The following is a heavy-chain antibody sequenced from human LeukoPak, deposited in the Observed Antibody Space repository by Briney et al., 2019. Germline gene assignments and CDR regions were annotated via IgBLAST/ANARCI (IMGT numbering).Heavy chain of an antibody. J-gene: IGHJ4*02. CDR1: GYSFSSFY. CDR2: INPYGDST. V-gene: IGHV1-46*01. D-gene: IGHD6-13*01. CDR3: ARDGSTWLFDY. Sequence: ASVKVSCKASGYSFSSFYMHWVRQAPGQGLEWMGMINPYGDSTSYAQKFQGRLIMTRDTSTSTVYMELRSLRFEDTAVYYCARDGSTWLFDYWGQGTLVTVSS.